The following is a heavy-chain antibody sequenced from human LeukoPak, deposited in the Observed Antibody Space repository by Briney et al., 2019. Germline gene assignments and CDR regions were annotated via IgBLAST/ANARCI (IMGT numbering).Heavy chain of an antibody. CDR3: AKDAQRGFDYSNSLQY. D-gene: IGHD4-11*01. CDR1: GFTFSHYA. J-gene: IGHJ4*02. Sequence: GGSLRLSCAASGFTFSHYAMHWVRQAPGKGLEWVAVIWSDGTNQYYADSVKGRFTIYRDDFQKRVFLQMNNRRVEDTALYYCAKDAQRGFDYSNSLQYWGQGALVTVSS. CDR2: IWSDGTNQ. V-gene: IGHV3-33*06.